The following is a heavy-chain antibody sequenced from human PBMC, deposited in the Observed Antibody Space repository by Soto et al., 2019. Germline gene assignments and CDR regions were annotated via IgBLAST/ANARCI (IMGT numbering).Heavy chain of an antibody. CDR2: ITDDGVGT. CDR1: GFTFSGYA. Sequence: EVQLLESGGGLVQPGGSLRLSCAASGFTFSGYAMSWVRQASGKGLEWVAGITDDGVGTYYADSVKGRFSISRDNSNNTLYLQMNGLRAEDTALYYCAKFKAGTYEKYHFDYWGQGTLVTVSS. V-gene: IGHV3-23*01. D-gene: IGHD3-10*01. CDR3: AKFKAGTYEKYHFDY. J-gene: IGHJ4*02.